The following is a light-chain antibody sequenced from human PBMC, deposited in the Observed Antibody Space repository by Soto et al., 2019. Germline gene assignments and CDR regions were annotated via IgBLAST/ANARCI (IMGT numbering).Light chain of an antibody. Sequence: DLPKNQSPSTLSASVGDRVNITSRASQSISSWLAWYQQKPGKAPKLLIYDASTLQSGVPSRFSGSGSGTDLTLTISCLQSEYFATYYCQQDYSYPNTFGQGTLLE. CDR1: QSISSW. CDR3: QQDYSYPNT. J-gene: IGKJ5*01. V-gene: IGKV1-5*01. CDR2: DAS.